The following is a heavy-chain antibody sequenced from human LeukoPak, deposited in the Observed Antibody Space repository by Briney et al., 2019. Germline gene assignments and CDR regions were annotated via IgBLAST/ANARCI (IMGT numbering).Heavy chain of an antibody. CDR2: ISYDGSNK. V-gene: IGHV3-30*18. D-gene: IGHD2-15*01. CDR3: AKLGYCSGGSCSQNDAFDI. CDR1: GFTFSSYG. Sequence: GRSLRLSCAASGFTFSSYGMHWVRQAPGKGLEWVAVISYDGSNKYYADSVNGRFTISRDNSKNTLYLQMNSLRAEDTAVYYCAKLGYCSGGSCSQNDAFDIWGQGTMVTVSS. J-gene: IGHJ3*02.